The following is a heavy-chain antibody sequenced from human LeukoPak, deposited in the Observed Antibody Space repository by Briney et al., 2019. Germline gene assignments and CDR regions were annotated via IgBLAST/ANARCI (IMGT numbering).Heavy chain of an antibody. CDR2: INTDGTVT. V-gene: IGHV3-74*01. J-gene: IGHJ4*02. CDR1: GFTFRKYW. CDR3: ATKQWLAPPPDS. Sequence: PGGTLRLSCAAPGFTFRKYWMLWVPQAPGKGLESVSRINTDGTVTTYADSVKGRFTVSRDNAYNTMFLQMNSVRDEDTAVYYCATKQWLAPPPDSWGQGTPVTVSS. D-gene: IGHD6-19*01.